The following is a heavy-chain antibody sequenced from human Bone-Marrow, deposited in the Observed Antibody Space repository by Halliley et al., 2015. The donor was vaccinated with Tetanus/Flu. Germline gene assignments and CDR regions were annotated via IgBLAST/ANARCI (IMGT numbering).Heavy chain of an antibody. Sequence: GGIGKSDNRGPSRYRPSLQSRVPISVDTSQNQFSLNLTSVTAADTAVYYCARDRADHGMDVWGQGTTVTVSS. V-gene: IGHV4-39*07. J-gene: IGHJ6*02. CDR3: ARDRADHGMDV. CDR2: SDNRGPS.